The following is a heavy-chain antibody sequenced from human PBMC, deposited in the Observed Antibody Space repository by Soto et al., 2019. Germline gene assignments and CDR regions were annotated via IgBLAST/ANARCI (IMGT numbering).Heavy chain of an antibody. Sequence: GQLLESGGGMVQPGGSLRLSCAASGFSFSSFAMNWVRLPPGRGLEWVAAVTSSASSTHYADSVKGRFTISRDNSKNTLYLQMNSLRADDTAVYYCAKGGAVLLDPFDVWGQGTMVPFSS. J-gene: IGHJ3*01. CDR3: AKGGAVLLDPFDV. V-gene: IGHV3-23*01. CDR2: VTSSASST. CDR1: GFSFSSFA. D-gene: IGHD1-26*01.